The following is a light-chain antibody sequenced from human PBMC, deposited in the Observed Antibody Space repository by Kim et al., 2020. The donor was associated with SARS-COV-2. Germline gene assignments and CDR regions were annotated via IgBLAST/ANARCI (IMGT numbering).Light chain of an antibody. Sequence: DIQMTQSPSSLSASVGDRVTITCRASQTINIYLNWYQQRPGKAPNLLIHSASSLQSGVPSRFSGSRSGTGFTLTISSLQPEDVATYYCQQAYGTPPTFGPGTKVDIK. V-gene: IGKV1-39*01. CDR3: QQAYGTPPT. CDR2: SAS. CDR1: QTINIY. J-gene: IGKJ3*01.